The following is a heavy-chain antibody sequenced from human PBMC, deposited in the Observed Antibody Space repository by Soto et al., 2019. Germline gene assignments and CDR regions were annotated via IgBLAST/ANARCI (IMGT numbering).Heavy chain of an antibody. CDR3: AKAITGWFDP. J-gene: IGHJ5*02. Sequence: SETLSLTCTVSGGSISSGGYYWSWIRQHPGKGLEWIGYIYYSGSTYYNPSLKSRVTISVDTSKNQFSLKLSSVTAEDTAVYYCAKAITGWFDPWGQGTLVTVSS. CDR2: IYYSGST. V-gene: IGHV4-31*03. CDR1: GGSISSGGYY.